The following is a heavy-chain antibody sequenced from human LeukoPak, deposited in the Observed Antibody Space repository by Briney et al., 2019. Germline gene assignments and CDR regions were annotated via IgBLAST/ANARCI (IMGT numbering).Heavy chain of an antibody. CDR1: GGSISSYY. CDR3: ARVRYSDSSVLTRKRSYYFDY. CDR2: ISTSGST. J-gene: IGHJ4*02. Sequence: SETLSLTCTVSGGSISSYYWSWIRQPAGKGLESIGHISTSGSTNYNPSLKSRVTMSVDTSKNQFSLKLSSVTATDTAVYYCARVRYSDSSVLTRKRSYYFDYWGQGTLVTVSS. D-gene: IGHD3-22*01. V-gene: IGHV4-4*07.